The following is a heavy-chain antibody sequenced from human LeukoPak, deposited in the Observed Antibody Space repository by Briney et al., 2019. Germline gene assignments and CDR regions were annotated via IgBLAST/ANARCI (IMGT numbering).Heavy chain of an antibody. Sequence: PGGSLRLSCAASGFTFSTYWMSWVRQAPGKGLEWVANIKHDGSEKYYVDSVEGRFTISRDNAKSSVYLQMNSLRAEDTAVYYCAGRIFDIWGQGTMVTVSS. CDR3: AGRIFDI. J-gene: IGHJ3*02. V-gene: IGHV3-7*01. CDR2: IKHDGSEK. CDR1: GFTFSTYW.